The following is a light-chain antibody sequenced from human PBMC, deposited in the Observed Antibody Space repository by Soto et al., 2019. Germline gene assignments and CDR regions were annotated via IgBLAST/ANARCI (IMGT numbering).Light chain of an antibody. Sequence: EIVMKKSPATLSVVPGERATLSCRASQSVSSNLAWYQHKPGQAPRLLTYEGSTRAPGIPDRFSGSGSGTDFTLTVSRLEPEDFAIYYCQQYGRSASFGQGTKVDIK. J-gene: IGKJ1*01. CDR1: QSVSSN. CDR2: EGS. CDR3: QQYGRSAS. V-gene: IGKV3D-15*01.